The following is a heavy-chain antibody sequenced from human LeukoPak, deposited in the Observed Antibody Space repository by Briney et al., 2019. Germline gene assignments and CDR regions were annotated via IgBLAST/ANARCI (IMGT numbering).Heavy chain of an antibody. J-gene: IGHJ3*01. CDR3: ARDQPYCGGAKCHDAFDF. CDR2: ISAYNGNT. V-gene: IGHV1-18*01. Sequence: GASVKVSCKASGYTFTSYGISWVRQAPGQGLEWMGWISAYNGNTNYAQKLQGRVTMTTDTSTSTAYMELRSLRSDDTAVYYCARDQPYCGGAKCHDAFDFWGQGTMVTVSS. D-gene: IGHD2-21*01. CDR1: GYTFTSYG.